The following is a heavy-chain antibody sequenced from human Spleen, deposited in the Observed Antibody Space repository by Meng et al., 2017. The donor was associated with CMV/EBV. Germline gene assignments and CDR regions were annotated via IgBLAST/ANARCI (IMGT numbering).Heavy chain of an antibody. CDR2: ISSSGDTM. CDR1: GFTFRDYY. Sequence: GESLKISCAASGFTFRDYYMSWIRRAPGRGLEWISYISSSGDTMYYADSVKGRFTISRDNARASLYLQMNSLIAEDTAVYYCARDLTTSRDDVFTGYSRVYYYYGMDVWGQGTTVTVSS. J-gene: IGHJ6*02. CDR3: ARDLTTSRDDVFTGYSRVYYYYGMDV. V-gene: IGHV3-11*04. D-gene: IGHD3-9*01.